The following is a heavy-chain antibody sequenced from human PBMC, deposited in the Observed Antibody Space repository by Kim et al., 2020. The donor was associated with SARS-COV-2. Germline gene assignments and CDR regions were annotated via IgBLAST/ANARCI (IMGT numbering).Heavy chain of an antibody. CDR1: GFTFSSYA. CDR2: ISGSGGST. Sequence: GGSLRLSCAASGFTFSSYAMSWVRQAPGKGLEWVSAISGSGGSTYYADSVKGRFTISRDNSKNTLYLQMNSLRAEDTAVYYCAKITRYFDWLPYDYWGQGTLVTVSS. V-gene: IGHV3-23*01. CDR3: AKITRYFDWLPYDY. D-gene: IGHD3-9*01. J-gene: IGHJ4*02.